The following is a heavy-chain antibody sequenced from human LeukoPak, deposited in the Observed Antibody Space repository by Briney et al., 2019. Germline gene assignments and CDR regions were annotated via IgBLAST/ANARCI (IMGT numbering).Heavy chain of an antibody. CDR3: ATLLLGPTEDY. CDR2: ISNSGSHI. Sequence: GGSLRLSCVVSGFAFSNYSMSWVRLAPGKGLEWVSSISNSGSHIYDADSVKGRFTISRDNAKNSLFLRMNSLRAEDAAVYYCATLLLGPTEDYWGQGTLVTVSS. D-gene: IGHD3-16*01. V-gene: IGHV3-21*01. J-gene: IGHJ4*02. CDR1: GFAFSNYS.